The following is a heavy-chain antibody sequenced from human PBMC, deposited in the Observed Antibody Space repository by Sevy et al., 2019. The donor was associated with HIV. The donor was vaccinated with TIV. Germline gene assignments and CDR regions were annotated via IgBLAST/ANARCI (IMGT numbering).Heavy chain of an antibody. V-gene: IGHV4-61*02. CDR2: IYPGGRT. CDR3: ARDLPDYGDYGRFDP. J-gene: IGHJ5*02. CDR1: GDSISSGLYY. D-gene: IGHD4-17*01. Sequence: SETLSLTCTVSGDSISSGLYYWSWIRQPAGKGLEWIGRIYPGGRTNYNPSLRGRVSISVDTSTNQFSLKLNSVTAADTAVYYCARDLPDYGDYGRFDPWGQGTLVTVSS.